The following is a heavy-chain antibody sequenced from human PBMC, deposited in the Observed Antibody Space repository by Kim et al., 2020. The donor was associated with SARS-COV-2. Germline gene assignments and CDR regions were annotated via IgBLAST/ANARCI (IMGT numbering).Heavy chain of an antibody. CDR3: ATTGPRYCSGGSCYNWFDP. CDR1: GYTLTELS. CDR2: FDPEDGET. V-gene: IGHV1-24*01. Sequence: ASVKVSCKVSGYTLTELSMHWVRQAPGKGLEWMGGFDPEDGETIYAQKFQGRVTMTEDTSTDTAYMELSSLRSEDTAVYYCATTGPRYCSGGSCYNWFDPWGQGTLVTVSS. D-gene: IGHD2-15*01. J-gene: IGHJ5*02.